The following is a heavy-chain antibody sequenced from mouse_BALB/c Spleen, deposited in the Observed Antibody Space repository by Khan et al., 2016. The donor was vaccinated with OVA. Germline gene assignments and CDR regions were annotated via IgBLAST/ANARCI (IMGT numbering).Heavy chain of an antibody. D-gene: IGHD2-2*01. CDR1: GLSLTNYG. CDR3: AIIYYGSDWFTY. Sequence: VQLQESGPGLVAPSQSLSITCTVSGLSLTNYGVSWVRQPPGKGLEWLGVIWGDGSTNYHSALISRLSISKDNSKSHVFFKLNSLQNDDTATYYCAIIYYGSDWFTYWGQGTLVTVSA. V-gene: IGHV2-3*01. J-gene: IGHJ3*01. CDR2: IWGDGST.